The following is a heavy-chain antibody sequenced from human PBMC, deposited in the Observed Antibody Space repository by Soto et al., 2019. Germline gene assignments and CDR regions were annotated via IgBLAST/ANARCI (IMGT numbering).Heavy chain of an antibody. CDR2: IYHSGST. J-gene: IGHJ6*02. CDR3: ARAGGSGPTNYYYYGMDV. D-gene: IGHD1-26*01. Sequence: SETLSLTCAVSGGSISSGGYSWSWIRQPPGKGLEWIGYIYHSGSTYYNPSLKSRVTISVDRSKNQFSLKLSSVTAADTAVYYCARAGGSGPTNYYYYGMDVWGQGTTVTVSS. V-gene: IGHV4-30-2*01. CDR1: GGSISSGGYS.